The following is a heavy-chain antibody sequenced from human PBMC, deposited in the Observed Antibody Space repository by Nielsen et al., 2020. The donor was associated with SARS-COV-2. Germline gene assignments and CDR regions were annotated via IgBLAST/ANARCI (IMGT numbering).Heavy chain of an antibody. D-gene: IGHD4/OR15-4a*01. CDR3: ARAAGAIFDYYYYYGMDV. V-gene: IGHV4-34*01. Sequence: SQTLSLTCAVYGGSFSGYYWSWIRQPPGKGLEWIGEINHSGSTNYNPSLKSRVTISVDTSKNQFSLKLSSVTAADTAVYYCARAAGAIFDYYYYYGMDVWGQGTTVTVSS. CDR1: GGSFSGYY. CDR2: INHSGST. J-gene: IGHJ6*02.